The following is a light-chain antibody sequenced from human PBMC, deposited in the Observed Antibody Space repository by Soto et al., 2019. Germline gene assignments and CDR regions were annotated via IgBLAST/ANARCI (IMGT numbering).Light chain of an antibody. J-gene: IGKJ4*01. Sequence: VLPQYPDPGSVSPGERLTLSCRTSQDVSSKLAWYQQKAGQAPSLLIYDASTRATGTPARFSGSGSGTEFTLAVSILQSEDYAVYFCQQHIRWPLTFAGGTKV. CDR1: QDVSSK. V-gene: IGKV3D-15*01. CDR3: QQHIRWPLT. CDR2: DAS.